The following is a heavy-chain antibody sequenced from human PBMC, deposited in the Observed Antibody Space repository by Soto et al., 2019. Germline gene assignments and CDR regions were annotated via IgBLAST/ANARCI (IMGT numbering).Heavy chain of an antibody. J-gene: IGHJ6*03. D-gene: IGHD5-12*01. Sequence: QVQLQQSGPGLVKPSQTLSLTCAISGDSVSSNRAAWNWIRQSPSRGLEWLGRTYYRSRWYSDYAVSVKSRITINPDTSKNQFSLQLNSVTPEDTAVYYCARVGENKVATSHLYYMDVWGKGTTVTVSS. V-gene: IGHV6-1*01. CDR1: GDSVSSNRAA. CDR2: TYYRSRWYS. CDR3: ARVGENKVATSHLYYMDV.